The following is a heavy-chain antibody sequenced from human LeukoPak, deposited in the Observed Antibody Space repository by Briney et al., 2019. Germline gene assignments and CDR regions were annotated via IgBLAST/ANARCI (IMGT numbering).Heavy chain of an antibody. V-gene: IGHV3-11*04. Sequence: GGSLRLSCAASGFTFSGFYMSWVRQAPGKGLEWVSYISVSGTTTYYADSVKGRFTISRDNAKNTLYLQMNSLRGEDTAVYYCATGAYYYASSGYVRWGQGALVTVSS. CDR1: GFTFSGFY. CDR2: ISVSGTTT. J-gene: IGHJ4*02. CDR3: ATGAYYYASSGYVR. D-gene: IGHD3-22*01.